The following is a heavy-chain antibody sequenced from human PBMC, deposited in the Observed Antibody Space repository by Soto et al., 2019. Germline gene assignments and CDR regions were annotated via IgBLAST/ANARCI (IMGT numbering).Heavy chain of an antibody. V-gene: IGHV3-15*01. D-gene: IGHD3-10*01. J-gene: IGHJ5*02. CDR3: ILRGLDP. Sequence: EVQVVESGGGLVKPGGSLRLSCAASGLTFSSAWMSWVRQAPGKGLEWVGRIRSKSDGGTTDYAAPAQGRFTISRDDSKNTLYLQMNSLKTEDTAVYYCILRGLDPWGQGTLVTVSS. CDR2: IRSKSDGGTT. CDR1: GLTFSSAW.